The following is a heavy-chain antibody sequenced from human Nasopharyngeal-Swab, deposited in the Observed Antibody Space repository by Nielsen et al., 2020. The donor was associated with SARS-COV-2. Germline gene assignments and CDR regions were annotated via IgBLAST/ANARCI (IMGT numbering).Heavy chain of an antibody. D-gene: IGHD6-19*01. CDR1: GFTFSSYW. CDR3: ARPGSSGSYDAFDI. Sequence: GESLKLSCAASGFTFSSYWLHWVRQAPGKGLVWVSRINSDGSSTRDADSVKGRFTISRDNAKNTLYLQMNSLRAEDTAVYYCARPGSSGSYDAFDIWGQGTMVTFSS. J-gene: IGHJ3*02. CDR2: INSDGSST. V-gene: IGHV3-74*01.